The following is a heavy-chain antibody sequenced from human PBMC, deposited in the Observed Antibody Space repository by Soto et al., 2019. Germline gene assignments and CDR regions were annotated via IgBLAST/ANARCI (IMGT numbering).Heavy chain of an antibody. V-gene: IGHV1-18*01. CDR2: INTFNGNT. CDR1: GYTFITYA. CDR3: ARPVASGWESGFDY. J-gene: IGHJ4*02. D-gene: IGHD6-19*01. Sequence: QVQLVQSGAEVKKPGASVKVSCKASGYTFITYAISWVRQAPGQGLEWMGWINTFNGNTKYAQKFQCRVTMTTDTSTSTAYMDLRSLRSDDTAMYYCARPVASGWESGFDYWGQGPLVTVSS.